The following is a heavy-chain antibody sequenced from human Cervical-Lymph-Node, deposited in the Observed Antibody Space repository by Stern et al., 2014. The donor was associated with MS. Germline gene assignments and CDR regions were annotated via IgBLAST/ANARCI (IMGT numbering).Heavy chain of an antibody. CDR2: ILPIFATA. D-gene: IGHD3-3*01. V-gene: IGHV1-69*01. J-gene: IGHJ1*01. CDR3: AIEPGVGVVITTYFQH. Sequence: QVQLVQSGAEVKAPGSSAKVSCKASGGNFSHYAISWVRQAPGQGLQWMGGILPIFATAHYAQDFQGRVTITADESTNTAYMELSSLKSDDTAVYYCAIEPGVGVVITTYFQHWGQGTLVTVSS. CDR1: GGNFSHYA.